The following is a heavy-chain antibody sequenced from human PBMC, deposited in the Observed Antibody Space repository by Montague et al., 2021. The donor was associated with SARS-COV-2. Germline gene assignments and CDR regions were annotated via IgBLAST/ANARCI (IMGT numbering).Heavy chain of an antibody. CDR2: ISSSGTTL. J-gene: IGHJ4*02. V-gene: IGHV3-11*01. CDR3: ARDLAVDY. Sequence: SLRLSCAASGFTFRDYYMNWIRQAPGEGLEWVSSISSSGTTLYYASSVKGRFTISGDNAKNSLYLQMNSLRAEDTAVYYCARDLAVDYWGQGTLVTVSS. CDR1: GFTFRDYY.